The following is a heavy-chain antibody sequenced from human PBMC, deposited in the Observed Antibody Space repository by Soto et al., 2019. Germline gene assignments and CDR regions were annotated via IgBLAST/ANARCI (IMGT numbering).Heavy chain of an antibody. J-gene: IGHJ5*02. Sequence: PGESLKISCKGSGYSFTSYWIGWVRQMPGKGLEWMGIIYPGDSDTRYSPSFQGQVTISADKSISTAYLQWSSLKASDTAMYYCARDFWSGYPNNNWFDPWGQGTLVTVPS. CDR3: ARDFWSGYPNNNWFDP. CDR2: IYPGDSDT. CDR1: GYSFTSYW. V-gene: IGHV5-51*01. D-gene: IGHD3-3*01.